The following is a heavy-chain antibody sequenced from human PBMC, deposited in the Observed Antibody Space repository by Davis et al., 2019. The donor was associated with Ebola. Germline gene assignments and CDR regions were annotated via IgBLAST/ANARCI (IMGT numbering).Heavy chain of an antibody. Sequence: PGGSLRLSCAASGFTFNTYCMSWVRQAPGKGLEWVANINQDETETYYVDSVKGRFIISRDNAKNSLYLQMISLRAEDTAVYYCAGGKQTFDYWGQGALVTVSS. V-gene: IGHV3-7*03. J-gene: IGHJ4*02. CDR3: AGGKQTFDY. D-gene: IGHD3-16*01. CDR2: INQDETET. CDR1: GFTFNTYC.